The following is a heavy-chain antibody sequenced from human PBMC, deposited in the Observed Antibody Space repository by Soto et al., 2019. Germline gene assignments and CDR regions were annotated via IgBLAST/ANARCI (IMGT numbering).Heavy chain of an antibody. J-gene: IGHJ3*02. CDR1: GFTFTSSA. CDR2: IVVGSGNT. Sequence: ASVKVSCKASGFTFTSSAVQCVRQARGQRLEWIGWIVVGSGNTNYAQKFQERVTITRDMSTSTAYMELSSLRSEDTAVYYCVAGWGQLAIHGAFDIWGQGTMVTVSS. D-gene: IGHD6-6*01. V-gene: IGHV1-58*01. CDR3: VAGWGQLAIHGAFDI.